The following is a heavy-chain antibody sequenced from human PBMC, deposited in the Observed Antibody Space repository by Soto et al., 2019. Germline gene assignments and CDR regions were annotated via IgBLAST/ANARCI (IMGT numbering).Heavy chain of an antibody. CDR2: ISAYNGNT. CDR1: GYTFTSYG. Sequence: GASVKVSCEASGYTFTSYGISWVRQAPGQGLEWMGWISAYNGNTNYAQKLQGRVTMTTDTSTSTAYMELRSLRSDXTAVYYCARAGSSGWYGGRDYWGQGTLVTVSS. D-gene: IGHD6-19*01. J-gene: IGHJ4*02. V-gene: IGHV1-18*04. CDR3: ARAGSSGWYGGRDY.